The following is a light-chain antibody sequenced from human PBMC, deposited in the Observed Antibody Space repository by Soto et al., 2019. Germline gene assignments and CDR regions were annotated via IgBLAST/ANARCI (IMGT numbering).Light chain of an antibody. J-gene: IGKJ4*01. CDR3: QQYNNWLMLS. Sequence: EIVMTQSPAILSVSPGESATLSCRASQSVSSYLAWYQQKPGQTPRLLLYGASTRAPGIPARFSGSRSGTEFTVTISSLQSEDFAIYYCQQYNNWLMLSFGGGTKVDIK. CDR2: GAS. V-gene: IGKV3D-15*01. CDR1: QSVSSY.